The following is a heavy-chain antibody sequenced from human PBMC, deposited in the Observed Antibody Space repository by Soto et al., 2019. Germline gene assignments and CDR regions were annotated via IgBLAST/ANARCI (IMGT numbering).Heavy chain of an antibody. CDR2: VFHIGIT. D-gene: IGHD6-19*01. CDR1: GGSVSSSLW. Sequence: PSETLSHTCTVSGGSVSSSLWWSWVRQSPGKGLEWIGEVFHIGITNYNPSLKSRVTISVDTSKNQFSLKLSSVTAADTAVYYCARDRGTVAGLKMSASWYYGMYVWGQGTTVTVSS. CDR3: ARDRGTVAGLKMSASWYYGMYV. J-gene: IGHJ6*02. V-gene: IGHV4-4*02.